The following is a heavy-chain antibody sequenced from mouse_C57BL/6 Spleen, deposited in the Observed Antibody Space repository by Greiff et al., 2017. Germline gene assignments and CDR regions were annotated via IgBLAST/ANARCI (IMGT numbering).Heavy chain of an antibody. D-gene: IGHD4-1*01. CDR1: GYTFTSYW. CDR3: SRASGTGYFDY. J-gene: IGHJ2*01. CDR2: IDPCDSDT. Sequence: VQLQQPGAELVRPGSSVKLSCKASGYTFTSYWMHWVKQRPKQGLEWIGNIDPCDSDTYYNYKFKDKATLTVDKSSSTTYLQLSSLTSEDAAVDYCSRASGTGYFDYWGQGTTVTVSS. V-gene: IGHV1-52*01.